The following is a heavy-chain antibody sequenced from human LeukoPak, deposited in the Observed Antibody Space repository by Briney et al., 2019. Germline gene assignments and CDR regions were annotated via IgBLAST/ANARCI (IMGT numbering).Heavy chain of an antibody. Sequence: GGSLRLSCAASGFTFSNYAMNWVRQAPGKGLEWVSAISGSGDSTYYVDSVKGRFTISRDNSKSTLYLQMNSLRADDTAVYYCAKDHVRGSITGTTVDYWGQGTLVTVSS. D-gene: IGHD1-7*01. CDR2: ISGSGDST. CDR1: GFTFSNYA. CDR3: AKDHVRGSITGTTVDY. V-gene: IGHV3-23*01. J-gene: IGHJ4*02.